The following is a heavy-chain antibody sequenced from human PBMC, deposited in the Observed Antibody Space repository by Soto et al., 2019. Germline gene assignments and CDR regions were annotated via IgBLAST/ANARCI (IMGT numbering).Heavy chain of an antibody. D-gene: IGHD3-22*01. CDR1: GFTFSSYA. J-gene: IGHJ4*02. CDR3: AKDLGYYDSSGVRYFDY. CDR2: ISGSGGST. Sequence: VQLLESGGGLVQPGGSLRLSCAASGFTFSSYAMSWVRQAPGKGLEWVSAISGSGGSTYYADSVKGRFTISRDNSKNTLYLQMNSLRAEDTAVYYCAKDLGYYDSSGVRYFDYWGQGTLVTVSS. V-gene: IGHV3-23*01.